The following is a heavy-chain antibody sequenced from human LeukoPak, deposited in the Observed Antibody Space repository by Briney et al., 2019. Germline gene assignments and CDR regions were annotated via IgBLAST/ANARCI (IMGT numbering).Heavy chain of an antibody. J-gene: IGHJ4*02. CDR3: ARGISRGEYYFDY. CDR2: IYHSGST. CDR1: GVSISSGGYY. V-gene: IGHV4-30-2*01. Sequence: SQTLSLTCTVSGVSISSGGYYWSWIRQPPGKGLEWIGYIYHSGSTYYNPSLKSRVTISVDRSKNQFSLKLSSVTAADTAVYYCARGISRGEYYFDYWGQGTLVTVSS. D-gene: IGHD3-10*01.